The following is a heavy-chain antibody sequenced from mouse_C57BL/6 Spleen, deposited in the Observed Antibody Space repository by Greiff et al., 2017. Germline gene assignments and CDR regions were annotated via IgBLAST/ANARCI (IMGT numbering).Heavy chain of an antibody. Sequence: EVQLVESGEGLVKPGGSLKLSCAASGFTFSSYAMSWVRQTPEKRLEWVAYISSGGDYIYYADTVKGRFTISRDNARTTLYLQMSGLKSEGTAMYYGSRDQACYSNYDAMDCWGHRTSVTVSS. CDR2: ISSGGDYI. CDR3: SRDQACYSNYDAMDC. V-gene: IGHV5-9-1*02. J-gene: IGHJ4*01. D-gene: IGHD2-5*01. CDR1: GFTFSSYA.